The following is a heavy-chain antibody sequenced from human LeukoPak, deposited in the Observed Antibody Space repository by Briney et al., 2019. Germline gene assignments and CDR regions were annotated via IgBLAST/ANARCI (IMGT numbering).Heavy chain of an antibody. CDR2: ISSGSSAI. Sequence: GGSLRLSCEASGFTFTTYSMTWVRQAPGKGLEWVSIISSGSSAIFSADALKGRFTISRDDAKNLLYLDVNSLRAEDTAVYYCARGHTAVTRHFDFWGQGTLVTVSS. CDR3: ARGHTAVTRHFDF. J-gene: IGHJ4*02. CDR1: GFTFTTYS. V-gene: IGHV3-21*01. D-gene: IGHD4-17*01.